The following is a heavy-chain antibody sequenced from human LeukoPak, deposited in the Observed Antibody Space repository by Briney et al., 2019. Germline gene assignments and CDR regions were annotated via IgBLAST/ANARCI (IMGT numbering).Heavy chain of an antibody. J-gene: IGHJ4*02. Sequence: SETLSLTCTDSGGSITSSSYYGGWIRQPPGKGLEWIGSIYYSGSTHYSPSLKSRVTISVDMSKNQFSLKLSSVTAADTAIYYCARDASRIQLWPLWGQGTLVTVSS. V-gene: IGHV4-39*07. CDR2: IYYSGST. CDR1: GGSITSSSYY. CDR3: ARDASRIQLWPL. D-gene: IGHD5-18*01.